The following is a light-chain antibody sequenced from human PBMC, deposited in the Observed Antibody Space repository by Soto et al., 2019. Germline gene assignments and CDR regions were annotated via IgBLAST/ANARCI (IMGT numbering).Light chain of an antibody. CDR1: QSINRW. J-gene: IGKJ1*01. CDR3: QQYSSYWT. V-gene: IGKV1-5*03. CDR2: KAS. Sequence: DIRSSPSRARLSFSFVAGVSNNSRASQSINRWLAWYQQKPGKAPNLLIYKASTLESGVPSRFSGSGSGTDFTLTISSLQTDDFATYYCQQYSSYWTFGQGTKVDIK.